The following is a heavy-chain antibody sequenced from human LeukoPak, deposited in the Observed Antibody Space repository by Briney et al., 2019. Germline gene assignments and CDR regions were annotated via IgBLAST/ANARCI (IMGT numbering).Heavy chain of an antibody. Sequence: SVKVSCKASGGTFSSYAISWVRQAPGQGLEWMGGIIPIFGTANYAQKLQGRVTMTTDTSTSTAYMELRSLRSDDTAVYYCARDPPYYYDSSGYPSYYYGMDVWGQGTTVTVSS. CDR2: IIPIFGTA. J-gene: IGHJ6*02. V-gene: IGHV1-69*05. D-gene: IGHD3-22*01. CDR3: ARDPPYYYDSSGYPSYYYGMDV. CDR1: GGTFSSYA.